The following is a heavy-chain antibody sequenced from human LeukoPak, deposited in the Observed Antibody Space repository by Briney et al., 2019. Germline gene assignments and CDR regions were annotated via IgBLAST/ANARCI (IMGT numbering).Heavy chain of an antibody. CDR3: ARPQLELGWFDP. D-gene: IGHD1-7*01. CDR1: GGSISSSSYC. V-gene: IGHV4-39*07. J-gene: IGHJ5*02. CDR2: ISCSSSS. Sequence: SETLSLTCTVSGGSISSSSYCWGRLRQGQGLGLEWIRSISCSSSSYSNPSIRSRVTIAVDTNKNQFSLKLSSVTAADTAGYYCARPQLELGWFDPWGQGTLVTVSS.